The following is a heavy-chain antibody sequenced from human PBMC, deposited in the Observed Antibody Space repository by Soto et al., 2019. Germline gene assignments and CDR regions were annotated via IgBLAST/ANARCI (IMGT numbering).Heavy chain of an antibody. V-gene: IGHV3-7*01. CDR2: IKQDGSEK. CDR1: GFTFSSYS. CDR3: ATSYSSGWLVY. Sequence: GALRLSCAASGFTFSSYSVSWVRQAPGKGLEWVANIKQDGSEKYYVDSVKGRFTISRDNAKNSLYLQMNSLRAEDTAVYYCATSYSSGWLVYWGQGTLVTVSS. J-gene: IGHJ4*02. D-gene: IGHD6-19*01.